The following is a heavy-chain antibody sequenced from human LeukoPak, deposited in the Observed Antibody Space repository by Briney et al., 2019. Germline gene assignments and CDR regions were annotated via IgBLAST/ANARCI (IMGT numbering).Heavy chain of an antibody. CDR1: GFTFSSYS. J-gene: IGHJ4*02. D-gene: IGHD4-17*01. V-gene: IGHV3-21*01. Sequence: PGGSLRLFCAASGFTFSSYSMNWVRQAPGKGLEWVSSISSSSSYIYYADSVKGRFTISRDNAKNSLYLQMNSLRAEDTAVYYCARARSSSVTTGFGYWGQGTLVTVSS. CDR2: ISSSSSYI. CDR3: ARARSSSVTTGFGY.